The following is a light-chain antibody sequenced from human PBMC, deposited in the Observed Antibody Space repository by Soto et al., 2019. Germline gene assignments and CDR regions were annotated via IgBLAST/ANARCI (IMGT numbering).Light chain of an antibody. CDR3: QQYNSYPPT. CDR2: KAS. V-gene: IGKV1-5*03. Sequence: DIEMTQSPSTVSGSVGDRLTITCRASQTISSWLAWYQQKPGKAPKLLIYKASTLKSEFPSRFSGSGSGTEFTLTISSLQPEDFATYYCQQYNSYPPTFGQGTRLEIK. J-gene: IGKJ5*01. CDR1: QTISSW.